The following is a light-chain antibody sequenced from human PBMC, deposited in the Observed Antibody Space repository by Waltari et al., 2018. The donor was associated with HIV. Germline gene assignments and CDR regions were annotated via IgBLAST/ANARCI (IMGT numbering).Light chain of an antibody. Sequence: QSVLTQPPSASGTPGQRVTIPCSGSSSNLGSNTVNWYQQLPGTAPKLLIYNNNQRPSGVPDRFSGSKSGTSASLAISGLQSEDEADYYCAAWDDSLNGVIFGGGTKLTVL. CDR3: AAWDDSLNGVI. CDR2: NNN. V-gene: IGLV1-44*01. CDR1: SSNLGSNT. J-gene: IGLJ2*01.